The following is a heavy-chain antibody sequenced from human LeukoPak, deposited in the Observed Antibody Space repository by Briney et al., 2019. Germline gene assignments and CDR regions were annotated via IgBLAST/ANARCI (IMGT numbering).Heavy chain of an antibody. CDR1: GGSISNYY. Sequence: SETLSLTCIVSGGSISNYYWSWIRQPAGKGLEWIGNIYHSGSTNYNPSLKSRVSTSLDASKNQFSLKLSSVTAADTAVYYCARLLYDSSGYYLFDYWGQGTLVTVSS. CDR2: IYHSGST. CDR3: ARLLYDSSGYYLFDY. J-gene: IGHJ4*02. V-gene: IGHV4-59*08. D-gene: IGHD3-22*01.